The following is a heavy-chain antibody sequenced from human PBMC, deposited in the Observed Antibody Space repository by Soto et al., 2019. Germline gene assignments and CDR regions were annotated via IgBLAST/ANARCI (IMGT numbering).Heavy chain of an antibody. CDR2: IYYSGST. CDR3: ARVRYDSSGFTFSGFDY. CDR1: GGSIXSXX. J-gene: IGHJ4*02. D-gene: IGHD3-22*01. Sequence: SETLSLTCTVSGGSIXSXXWSWIRQPPGKGLEWIGYIYYSGSTNYNPSLKSRVTISVDTSKNQFSLKLSSVTAADTAVYYCARVRYDSSGFTFSGFDYWGQGTLVTVSS. V-gene: IGHV4-59*01.